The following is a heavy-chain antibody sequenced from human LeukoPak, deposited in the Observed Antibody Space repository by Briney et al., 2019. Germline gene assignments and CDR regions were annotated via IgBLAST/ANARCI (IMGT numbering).Heavy chain of an antibody. Sequence: GGSLRLSCAASGFTFSSYSMNWVRQAPGKGLEWVSSINSNSRYKYYAESVKGRFTISRDNAKNSLYLQMNSLRAEDMALYYCAKDTDSSSSDAFDIWGQGTMVTVSS. CDR3: AKDTDSSSSDAFDI. J-gene: IGHJ3*02. V-gene: IGHV3-21*04. CDR2: INSNSRYK. CDR1: GFTFSSYS. D-gene: IGHD6-13*01.